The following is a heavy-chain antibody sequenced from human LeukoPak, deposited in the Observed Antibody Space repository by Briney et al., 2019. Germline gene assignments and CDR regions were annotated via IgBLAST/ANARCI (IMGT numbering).Heavy chain of an antibody. D-gene: IGHD3-10*01. J-gene: IGHJ6*02. V-gene: IGHV3-74*01. Sequence: GGSLRLSCAASGFTFSTHWMYWVRQAPGKEFVWVSRISGDGSLTSYADSVRGRFTISRDNAKEALYLQMTSLRVEDTAVYSCASLLTPYHGSGGGGMDVWGQGTTVTVSS. CDR3: ASLLTPYHGSGGGGMDV. CDR1: GFTFSTHW. CDR2: ISGDGSLT.